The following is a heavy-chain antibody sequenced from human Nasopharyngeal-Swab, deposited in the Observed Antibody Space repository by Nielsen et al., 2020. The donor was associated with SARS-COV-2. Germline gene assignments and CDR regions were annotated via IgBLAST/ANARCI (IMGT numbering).Heavy chain of an antibody. V-gene: IGHV3-30*03. Sequence: GESLKISCAASGFTFSSYGMHWVRQAPGKGLEWVAVISYDGSNKYYADSVKGRFTISRDNSKNTLYLQMNSLRAEDTAVYCCARDRTAVALDYWGQGTLVTVSS. D-gene: IGHD6-19*01. CDR2: ISYDGSNK. CDR3: ARDRTAVALDY. J-gene: IGHJ4*02. CDR1: GFTFSSYG.